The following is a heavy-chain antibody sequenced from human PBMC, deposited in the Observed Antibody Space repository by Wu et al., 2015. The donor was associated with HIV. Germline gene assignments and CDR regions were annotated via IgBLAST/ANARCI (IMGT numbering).Heavy chain of an antibody. Sequence: QVQLVQSGAEVKKPGASVKVSCKASGYTFTSYYMHWVRQAPGQGLEWMGIINPSGGSTSYAQKFQGRVTMTRDTSTSTVYMELSSLRSEDTAVYYCARDGANAVRLDPYYGMDVSGAKGTHGHPSP. V-gene: IGHV1-46*01. J-gene: IGHJ6*02. D-gene: IGHD6-19*01. CDR3: ARDGANAVRLDPYYGMDV. CDR2: INPSGGST. CDR1: GYTFTSYY.